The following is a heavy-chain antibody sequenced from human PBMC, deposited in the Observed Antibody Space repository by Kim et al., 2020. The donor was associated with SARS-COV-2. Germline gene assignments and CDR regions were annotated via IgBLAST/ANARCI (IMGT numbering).Heavy chain of an antibody. J-gene: IGHJ4*02. D-gene: IGHD3-16*01. CDR1: GGSFSGYY. Sequence: SETLSLTCAVYGGSFSGYYWSWIRQPPGKGLEWIGEINHSGSTNYNPSLKSRVTISVDTSKNQFSLKLSSVTAADTAVYYCARTKPGEYGFDYWGQGTLV. CDR2: INHSGST. CDR3: ARTKPGEYGFDY. V-gene: IGHV4-34*01.